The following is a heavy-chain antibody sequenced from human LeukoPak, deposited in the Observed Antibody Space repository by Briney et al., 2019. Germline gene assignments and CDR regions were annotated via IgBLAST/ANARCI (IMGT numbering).Heavy chain of an antibody. CDR3: ASTPTYYDFCSGYKFIDY. J-gene: IGHJ4*02. Sequence: GGSLRLSCAASGFTFSTYWMSWVRQAPGKGLEWVANIKHDGSEQYYVDSVKGRFTISRHNAKNSLYLQMNSLRVEDTAVYYCASTPTYYDFCSGYKFIDYWGQGTLVTVSS. CDR1: GFTFSTYW. D-gene: IGHD3-3*01. CDR2: IKHDGSEQ. V-gene: IGHV3-7*01.